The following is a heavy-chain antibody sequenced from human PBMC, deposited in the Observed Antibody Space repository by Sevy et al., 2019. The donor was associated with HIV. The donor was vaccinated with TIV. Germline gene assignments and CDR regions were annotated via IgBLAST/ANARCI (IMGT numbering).Heavy chain of an antibody. CDR3: TRNGGAFDNGFDP. V-gene: IGHV3-48*03. D-gene: IGHD2-8*01. J-gene: IGHJ5*02. CDR1: GFTFSSYD. Sequence: GGSLRLSCTASGFTFSSYDMNWVRQAPGKWLEWVSKISSSGSSIYYADSVKGRFTISRDNAKNSLNLQMNSLGAEDTAVYYCTRNGGAFDNGFDPWGQGTLVTVSS. CDR2: ISSSGSSI.